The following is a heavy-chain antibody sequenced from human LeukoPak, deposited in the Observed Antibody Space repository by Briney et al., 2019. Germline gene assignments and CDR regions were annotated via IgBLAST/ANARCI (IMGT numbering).Heavy chain of an antibody. V-gene: IGHV3-30*02. Sequence: PGGSLRLSCAASGFTFSSYGMHWVRQAPGKGLEWVAFIRYDGNNKYYVDSVKGRFTISRDNSKNTLYLQMNSLRAEDTAVYCCAKGQWLVSGYFDFWGQGTLVTVSS. CDR3: AKGQWLVSGYFDF. CDR1: GFTFSSYG. D-gene: IGHD6-19*01. CDR2: IRYDGNNK. J-gene: IGHJ4*02.